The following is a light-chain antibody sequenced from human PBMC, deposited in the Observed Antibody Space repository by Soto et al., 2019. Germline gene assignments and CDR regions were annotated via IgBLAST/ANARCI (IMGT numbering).Light chain of an antibody. CDR3: QQYTNTNNPWM. V-gene: IGKV3D-15*01. CDR1: QSISTN. J-gene: IGKJ1*01. Sequence: EILMTQSPATLSASPGERATLSCRASQSISTNLAWYHQKPGQPPRLLIYGASTRPTGIPARFSGSGSGTEFTLIISGLQPDDSATYYCQQYTNTNNPWMFGQGTKVDIK. CDR2: GAS.